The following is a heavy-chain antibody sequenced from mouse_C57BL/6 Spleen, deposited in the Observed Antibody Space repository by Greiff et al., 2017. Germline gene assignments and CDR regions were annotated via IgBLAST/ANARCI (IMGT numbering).Heavy chain of an antibody. CDR2: IYPSTGST. J-gene: IGHJ2*01. CDR1: GYTFTSYW. D-gene: IGHD2-5*01. CDR3: ATATYYSNYDSFGY. V-gene: IGHV1-64*01. Sequence: QVQLQQSGAELVKPGASVKLSCKASGYTFTSYWMHWVKQRPGQGLEWIGKIYPSTGSTNYNEKFKSKATLTVDTSSSTAYMQLSNLTSEDSAVYYGATATYYSNYDSFGYWGQRATLSVST.